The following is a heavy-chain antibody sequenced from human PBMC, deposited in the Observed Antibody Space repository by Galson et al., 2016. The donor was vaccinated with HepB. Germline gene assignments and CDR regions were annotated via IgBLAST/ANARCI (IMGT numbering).Heavy chain of an antibody. Sequence: SLRLSCAASGFTLSTYGSHWVRQAPGKGLEWVAVISYDGTNKYYGDSVKGRFTISRDNSKNTVYLQMNSLRPEDTAVYYCARGAWEQQVVRDYVYGMDVWGKGTTGTVSS. D-gene: IGHD6-13*01. CDR1: GFTLSTYG. J-gene: IGHJ6*04. CDR2: ISYDGTNK. V-gene: IGHV3-30*04. CDR3: ARGAWEQQVVRDYVYGMDV.